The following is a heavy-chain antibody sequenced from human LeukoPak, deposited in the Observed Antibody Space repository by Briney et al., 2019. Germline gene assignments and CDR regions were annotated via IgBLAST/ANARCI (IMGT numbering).Heavy chain of an antibody. J-gene: IGHJ4*02. V-gene: IGHV1-2*02. Sequence: GASVKVSCKASGYTFTGYYMHWVRQAPGQGLEWMGWINPNSGGTNYAQKFQGRVTMTRDTSISTAYMELSRLRSDDTAVYYCARVRYGSGSYYDYWGQGTLVTVSS. CDR3: ARVRYGSGSYYDY. CDR1: GYTFTGYY. CDR2: INPNSGGT. D-gene: IGHD3-10*01.